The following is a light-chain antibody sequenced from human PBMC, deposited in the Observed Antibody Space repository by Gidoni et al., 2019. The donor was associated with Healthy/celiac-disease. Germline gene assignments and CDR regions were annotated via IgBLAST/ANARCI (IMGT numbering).Light chain of an antibody. Sequence: EIVLTQSPATLSLSPGERATLSCRASQSVSSYLAWYQQKPGQAPRLLIYDASNRATGIPARFSGSGSGTDFTLTISSLEPEDFAVYYCQQRSNWPRYTFXQXTKLEI. V-gene: IGKV3-11*01. J-gene: IGKJ2*01. CDR1: QSVSSY. CDR3: QQRSNWPRYT. CDR2: DAS.